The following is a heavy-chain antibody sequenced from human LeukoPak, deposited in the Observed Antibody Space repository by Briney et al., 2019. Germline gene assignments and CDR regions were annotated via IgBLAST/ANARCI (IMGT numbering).Heavy chain of an antibody. CDR2: IKSKTDGGTT. D-gene: IGHD1-20*01. V-gene: IGHV3-15*01. CDR3: SALTYNWNAALYY. J-gene: IGHJ4*02. Sequence: GGSLRLSCAASGFTFSNAWMTWVRQAPGQGLEWVGRIKSKTDGGTTDYAAPVKGRFTISRDDSKNTLYLQMNSLKTEDTAVYYCSALTYNWNAALYYWGQGALVTVSS. CDR1: GFTFSNAW.